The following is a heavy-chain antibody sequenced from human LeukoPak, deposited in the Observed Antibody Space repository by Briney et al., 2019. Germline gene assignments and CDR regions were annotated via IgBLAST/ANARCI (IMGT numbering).Heavy chain of an antibody. CDR1: GYSFTTYW. J-gene: IGHJ6*03. V-gene: IGHV5-51*01. Sequence: GESLKISCKGSGYSFTTYWIAWVRQMPGKGLEWMGTIYPGDSDTRYSPSFQDQVTISADRSFSTAYLQWSRLKASDTAMYYCARHGNSIAAAGSMGVWGKGTTVTVSS. CDR2: IYPGDSDT. CDR3: ARHGNSIAAAGSMGV. D-gene: IGHD6-13*01.